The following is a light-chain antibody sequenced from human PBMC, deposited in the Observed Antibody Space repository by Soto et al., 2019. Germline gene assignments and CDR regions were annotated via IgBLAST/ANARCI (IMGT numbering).Light chain of an antibody. CDR3: QQYNGHSPWT. Sequence: DIRITHSPSTVSASVGDRVTITCRASQPISKWLAWYQQKPGKAPKVLIWDAYTLQRGVPSRFSGSGSGTEFTLTISCLQPDDFATYYCQQYNGHSPWTFGPGTKVAIK. CDR1: QPISKW. V-gene: IGKV1-5*01. J-gene: IGKJ1*01. CDR2: DAY.